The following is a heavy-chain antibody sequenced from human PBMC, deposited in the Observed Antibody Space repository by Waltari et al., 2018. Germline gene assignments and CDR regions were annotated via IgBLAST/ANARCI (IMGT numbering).Heavy chain of an antibody. CDR3: ARDFDY. CDR1: GFPFRSYS. CDR2: ISSSSSTI. V-gene: IGHV3-48*01. Sequence: EVQLVASGGGLVQPGGSLRLSCAASGFPFRSYSMNWVRQAPGKGLEWVSYISSSSSTIYYADSVKGRFTISRDNAKNSLYLQMNSLRAEDTAVYYCARDFDYWGQGTLVTVSS. J-gene: IGHJ4*02.